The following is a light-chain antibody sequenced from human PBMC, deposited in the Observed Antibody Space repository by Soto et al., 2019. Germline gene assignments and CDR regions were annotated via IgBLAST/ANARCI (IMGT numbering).Light chain of an antibody. Sequence: DIQMTQSPSTLSESVGDRVTISCRTSQSIGDWLAWYQQKPGKAPKLLIYKASSLQSGVPSRFSGSGSGAEFTLTISSLQPDDFATYYCQQFHSFPYTFGQGTGLEI. J-gene: IGKJ2*01. V-gene: IGKV1-5*03. CDR3: QQFHSFPYT. CDR2: KAS. CDR1: QSIGDW.